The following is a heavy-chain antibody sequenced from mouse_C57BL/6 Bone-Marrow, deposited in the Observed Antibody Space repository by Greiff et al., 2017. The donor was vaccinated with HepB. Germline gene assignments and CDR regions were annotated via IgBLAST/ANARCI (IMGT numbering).Heavy chain of an antibody. D-gene: IGHD1-1*01. CDR3: AREWLFIMGAMDY. CDR2: IYPGDGDT. V-gene: IGHV1-80*01. CDR1: GYAFSSYW. J-gene: IGHJ4*01. Sequence: QVTLKVSGAELVKPGASVKISCKASGYAFSSYWMNWVKQRPGKGLEWIGQIYPGDGDTNYNGKFKGKATLTADKSSSTAYMQLSSLTSEDSAVYFCAREWLFIMGAMDYWGQGTSVTVSS.